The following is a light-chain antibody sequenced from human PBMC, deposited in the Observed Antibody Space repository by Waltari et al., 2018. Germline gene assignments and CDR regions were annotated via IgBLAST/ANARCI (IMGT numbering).Light chain of an antibody. Sequence: EIVLTQSPGTLSLSPGERATLACRASQRFGRSLAWYQQKPGQAPRLLIYDASRRPPGIPDRFSGSGSGTDFSLTISRLEPEDFAVYYCQHYVRLPATFGQGTKVEI. CDR3: QHYVRLPAT. CDR1: QRFGRS. J-gene: IGKJ1*01. CDR2: DAS. V-gene: IGKV3-20*01.